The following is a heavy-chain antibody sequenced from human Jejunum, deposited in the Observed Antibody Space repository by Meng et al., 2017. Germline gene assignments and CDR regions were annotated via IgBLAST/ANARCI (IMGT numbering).Heavy chain of an antibody. D-gene: IGHD3-10*02. V-gene: IGHV4-4*02. Sequence: PVQESGPGLVKPSETLSLTCAVSGGSIESNNWWTWIRQPPGQGLEWIGEVYHSGSTHYNPSLQSRVTISIDNSKNRFSLSLNSVTAADTAIYYCARADYVRYFDLWGRGTLVTVSS. J-gene: IGHJ2*01. CDR1: GGSIESNNW. CDR3: ARADYVRYFDL. CDR2: VYHSGST.